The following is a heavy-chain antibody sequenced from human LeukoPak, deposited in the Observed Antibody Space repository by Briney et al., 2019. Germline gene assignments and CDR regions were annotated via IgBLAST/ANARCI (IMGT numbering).Heavy chain of an antibody. CDR1: GGTFSSYA. Sequence: ASVKVSCKASGGTFSSYAISWVRQAPGQGLEWMGGTIPIFGTANYAQKFQGRVTITADESTSTAYMELSSLRSEDTAVYYCARDSGAYYYDSSGPLDYWGQGTLVTVSS. CDR2: TIPIFGTA. J-gene: IGHJ4*02. D-gene: IGHD3-22*01. V-gene: IGHV1-69*13. CDR3: ARDSGAYYYDSSGPLDY.